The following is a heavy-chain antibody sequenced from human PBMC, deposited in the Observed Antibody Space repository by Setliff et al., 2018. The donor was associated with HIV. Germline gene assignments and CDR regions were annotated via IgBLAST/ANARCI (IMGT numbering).Heavy chain of an antibody. J-gene: IGHJ4*02. CDR3: ATFFYDSSGYYLDY. D-gene: IGHD3-22*01. CDR1: GGSFSGYY. Sequence: SETLSLTCAVYGGSFSGYYWNWIRQPPGKGLEWIGEINHSGSTSYNPSLKSRVSISVDTSTNQFSLKLSSVTAADTAVYYCATFFYDSSGYYLDYWGQGTLVTVSS. V-gene: IGHV4-34*01. CDR2: INHSGST.